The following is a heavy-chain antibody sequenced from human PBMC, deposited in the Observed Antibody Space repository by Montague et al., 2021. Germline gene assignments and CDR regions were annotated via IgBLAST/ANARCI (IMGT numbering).Heavy chain of an antibody. J-gene: IGHJ4*02. CDR3: ARQRVIVVTPAAFFDY. V-gene: IGHV4-31*03. D-gene: IGHD2-2*01. Sequence: TLSLTCTVSGASINSGGYYWSWIRQLPGEGLEEIGSIYYTGGTYSNPSLKSRVTISVDTSKSQFSLNLTSVTAADTAVYYCARQRVIVVTPAAFFDYWGPGTLVPVSS. CDR2: IYYTGGT. CDR1: GASINSGGYY.